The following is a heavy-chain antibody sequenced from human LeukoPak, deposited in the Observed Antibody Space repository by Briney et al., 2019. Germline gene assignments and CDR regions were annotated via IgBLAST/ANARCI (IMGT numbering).Heavy chain of an antibody. D-gene: IGHD6-13*01. CDR2: ISSSSSYI. Sequence: GGSLRLSCAASGFTFSSYSMNWVRQAPGKGLEWVSSISSSSSYIYYADSVKGRFTISRDNAKNSPYLQMNSLRAEDTAVYYCARGPVAAAGTGWGQGTLVTVSS. V-gene: IGHV3-21*01. CDR1: GFTFSSYS. CDR3: ARGPVAAAGTG. J-gene: IGHJ4*02.